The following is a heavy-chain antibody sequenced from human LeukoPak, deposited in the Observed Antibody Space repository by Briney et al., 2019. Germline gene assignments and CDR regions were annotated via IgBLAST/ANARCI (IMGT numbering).Heavy chain of an antibody. D-gene: IGHD3-9*01. J-gene: IGHJ4*02. CDR1: GFTFSSYA. CDR2: ISYDGSNK. V-gene: IGHV3-30-3*01. CDR3: ARGGYFDWLLYY. Sequence: PGRSLRLSCAAFGFTFSSYAMHWVRQAPGKGLEWVAVISYDGSNKYYAGSVKGRFTISRDNSKNTLYLQMNSLRAEDTAVYYCARGGYFDWLLYYWGQGTLVTVSS.